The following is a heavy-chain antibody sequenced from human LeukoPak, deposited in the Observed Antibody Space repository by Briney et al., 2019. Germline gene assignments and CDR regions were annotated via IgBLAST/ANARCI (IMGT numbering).Heavy chain of an antibody. J-gene: IGHJ4*02. V-gene: IGHV3-66*01. Sequence: PGGSLRLSCAASGFTVSSNYMSWVRQAPGKGLEWVSVIYSGGSTYYADSVKGRFTISRDHSKNTLYLQMNSLRAEDTAVYYCATLTIFGVAPTDYWGQGTLVTVSS. CDR3: ATLTIFGVAPTDY. CDR2: IYSGGST. D-gene: IGHD3-3*01. CDR1: GFTVSSNY.